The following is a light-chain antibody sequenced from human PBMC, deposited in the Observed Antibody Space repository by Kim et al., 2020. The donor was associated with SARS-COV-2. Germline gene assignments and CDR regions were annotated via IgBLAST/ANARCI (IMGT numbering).Light chain of an antibody. J-gene: IGLJ2*01. CDR1: KLGEKY. CDR2: QDT. V-gene: IGLV3-1*01. Sequence: SVSPGQTASITWSGDKLGEKYVCWYQQKPGQSPLLVMYQDTKRPSGIPERFSGSNSGNTATLTISGTQAMDEGDYYCQALERSIVVFGGGTQLTIL. CDR3: QALERSIVV.